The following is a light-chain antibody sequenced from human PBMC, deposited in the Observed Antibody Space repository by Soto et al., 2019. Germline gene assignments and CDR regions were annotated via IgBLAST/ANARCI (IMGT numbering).Light chain of an antibody. Sequence: EVVMTQSPAILSVSPGHSATLSCRASQSVSLSLAWYQMRPGQPPRLLIYGASTRATDIPARFSGSGSGTDFTLTISSLQSEDFAVYFCQQYHIWPSWTFGQGTKVELK. CDR3: QQYHIWPSWT. J-gene: IGKJ1*01. CDR1: QSVSLS. V-gene: IGKV3-15*01. CDR2: GAS.